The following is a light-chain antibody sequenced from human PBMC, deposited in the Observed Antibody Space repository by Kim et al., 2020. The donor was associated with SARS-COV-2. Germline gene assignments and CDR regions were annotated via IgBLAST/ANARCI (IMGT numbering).Light chain of an antibody. J-gene: IGKJ4*01. V-gene: IGKV1-5*03. CDR2: KAS. CDR1: QSISTW. CDR3: QQYNAYPLI. Sequence: DIEMTQSPSTLSAFVGERVTITCRASQSISTWLAWFQHKPGKVPNLLIYKASTLATGVPSRFSASGSGTEFTLTISSLQPDDFATYYCQQYNAYPLIFGGGTKVDIK.